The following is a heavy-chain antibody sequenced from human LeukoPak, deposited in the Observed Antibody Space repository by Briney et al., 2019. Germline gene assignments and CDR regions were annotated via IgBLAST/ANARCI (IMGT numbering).Heavy chain of an antibody. CDR3: ARDGTWNYYYYYMDV. CDR2: INPNSGGT. Sequence: ASVTVSCKASGYTFTGYYMHWVRQAPGQGLEWMGWINPNSGGTNYAQKFQGRVTMTRDTSISTAYMELSRLRSDDTAVYYCARDGTWNYYYYYMDVWGKGITVTVSS. D-gene: IGHD1-1*01. V-gene: IGHV1-2*02. J-gene: IGHJ6*03. CDR1: GYTFTGYY.